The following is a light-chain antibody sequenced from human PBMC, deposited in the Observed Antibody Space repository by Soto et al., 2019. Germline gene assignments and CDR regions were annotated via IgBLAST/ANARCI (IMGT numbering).Light chain of an antibody. Sequence: EIVLTQSPGTLSLSPGERPTLPCRASQSVSSSYLAWYQQKPGQAPRLLIYGASSRATGIPDRFSGSGSGTDFTLTISRLEPEDFAVYYCQQYGSSSITFGQGTRLEIK. CDR1: QSVSSSY. V-gene: IGKV3-20*01. CDR2: GAS. J-gene: IGKJ5*01. CDR3: QQYGSSSIT.